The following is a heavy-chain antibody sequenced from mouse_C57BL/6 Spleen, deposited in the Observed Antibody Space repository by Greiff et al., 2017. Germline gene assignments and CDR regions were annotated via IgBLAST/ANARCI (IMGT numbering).Heavy chain of an antibody. J-gene: IGHJ2*01. D-gene: IGHD1-1*02. CDR3: ARRGSYFDY. CDR1: GYTFTDYY. V-gene: IGHV1-19*01. Sequence: VQLQQSGPVLVKPGASVKMSCKASGYTFTDYYMNWVKQSHGKSLEWIGVINPYNGGTSYNQKFKGKATLTVDKSSSTAYMELNSLTSEDSAVYYCARRGSYFDYWGQGTTLTVSS. CDR2: INPYNGGT.